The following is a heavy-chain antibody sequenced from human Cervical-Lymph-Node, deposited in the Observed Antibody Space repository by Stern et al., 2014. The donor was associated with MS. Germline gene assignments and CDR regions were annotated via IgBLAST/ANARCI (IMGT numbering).Heavy chain of an antibody. CDR3: ARGTGVPYYYYGMDV. CDR1: GDSVNAYY. V-gene: IGHV4-59*02. D-gene: IGHD1-1*01. Sequence: QLQLQESGPGLVKPSETLSLTCTVSGDSVNAYYWSWVRQPPDEGLEWIGYIYDSGNTNYNPSLRSRVTISVDTSKNQFSLKLTSVTPADTAVYYCARGTGVPYYYYGMDVLGQGTTVTVSS. J-gene: IGHJ6*02. CDR2: IYDSGNT.